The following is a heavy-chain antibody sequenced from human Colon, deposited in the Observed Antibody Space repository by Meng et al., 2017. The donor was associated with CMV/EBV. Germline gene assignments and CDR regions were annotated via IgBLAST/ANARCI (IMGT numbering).Heavy chain of an antibody. V-gene: IGHV3-23*01. CDR1: GFTFSSYA. D-gene: IGHD1/OR15-1a*01. Sequence: GESLKISCAASGFTFSSYAMSWVRQAPGKGLEWVSAISGSGGSTYYADSVKGRFTISRDNSKNTLYLQMSSLRAEDTAVYYCEQGLNDYWGQGTLVTVSS. CDR2: ISGSGGST. CDR3: EQGLNDY. J-gene: IGHJ4*02.